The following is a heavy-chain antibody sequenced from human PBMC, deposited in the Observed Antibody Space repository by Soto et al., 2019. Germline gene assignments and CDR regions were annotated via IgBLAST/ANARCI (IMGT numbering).Heavy chain of an antibody. D-gene: IGHD2-15*01. CDR3: ARDRATIVVVAAAIDY. CDR1: GFTFSSYA. V-gene: IGHV3-30-3*01. Sequence: PGGSLRLSCAASGFTFSSYAMHWVRQAPGKGLEWVAVISYDGSNKYCADSVKGRFTISRDNSKNTLYLQMNSLRAEDTAVYYCARDRATIVVVAAAIDYWGQGTLVTVSS. J-gene: IGHJ4*02. CDR2: ISYDGSNK.